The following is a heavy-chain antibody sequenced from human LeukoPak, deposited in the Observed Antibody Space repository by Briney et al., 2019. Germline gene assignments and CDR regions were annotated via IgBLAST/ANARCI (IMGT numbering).Heavy chain of an antibody. CDR3: AKISSSAESNFDY. CDR1: GFTFSPYA. J-gene: IGHJ4*02. CDR2: IWPDGSKK. V-gene: IGHV3-30*02. Sequence: GGSLRVSCAASGFTFSPYAMHWVRQAPGKGLEWVAFIWPDGSKKYYADSVKGRFAISRENSKNTVYLQMNDLRPEDAALYFCAKISSSAESNFDYWGQRTLLTVSS. D-gene: IGHD6-25*01.